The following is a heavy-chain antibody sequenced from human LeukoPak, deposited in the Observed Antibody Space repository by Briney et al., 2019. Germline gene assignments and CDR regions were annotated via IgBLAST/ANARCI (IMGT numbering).Heavy chain of an antibody. Sequence: PGGSLRLSCAASGFTVSSNYMSWVRQAQGKGLEWVSVIYSGGSTYYADSVKGRFTISRDNSKNTLYLQMNSLRAEDTAVYYCAGQWLVHGSDVWGKGTTVTVSS. CDR3: AGQWLVHGSDV. CDR2: IYSGGST. V-gene: IGHV3-53*01. D-gene: IGHD6-19*01. CDR1: GFTVSSNY. J-gene: IGHJ6*04.